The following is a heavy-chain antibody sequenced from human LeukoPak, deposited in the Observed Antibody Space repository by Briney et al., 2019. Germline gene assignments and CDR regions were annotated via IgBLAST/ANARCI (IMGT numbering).Heavy chain of an antibody. D-gene: IGHD6-25*01. V-gene: IGHV3-7*01. CDR1: GFTFSINW. CDR3: ARGGDSFSEAAF. CDR2: TNQEGGDK. J-gene: IGHJ1*01. Sequence: GGSLSLSCAASGFTFSINWLTWVRQAPGRGLEWLANTNQEGGDKYYVDSVKGRFTISRENTKNSAFLHLYSLSAEETVVYYGARGGDSFSEAAFWGQGTLVTVSS.